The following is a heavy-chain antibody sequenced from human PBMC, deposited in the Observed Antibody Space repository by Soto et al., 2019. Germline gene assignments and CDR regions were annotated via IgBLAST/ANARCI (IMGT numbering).Heavy chain of an antibody. CDR1: GFSLTTSGVG. CDR2: IYWDDDK. J-gene: IGHJ4*02. CDR3: AHRVLRTVFGLVTTTAIYFDF. Sequence: QITLNESGPTLVKPTQTLTLTCTFSGFSLTTSGVGVGWIRQSPGKAPEWLALIYWDDDKRYSPSLKSRLTITKDTSKNRVALTMANLDPADTATYYCAHRVLRTVFGLVTTTAIYFDFWGQGTPVAVSS. V-gene: IGHV2-5*02. D-gene: IGHD3-3*01.